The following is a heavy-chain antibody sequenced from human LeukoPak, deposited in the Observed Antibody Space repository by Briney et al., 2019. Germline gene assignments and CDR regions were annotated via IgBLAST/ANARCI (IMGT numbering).Heavy chain of an antibody. CDR1: GGTFSSYA. CDR3: ARGGISRLAFDI. D-gene: IGHD2/OR15-2a*01. V-gene: IGHV1-69*13. J-gene: IGHJ3*02. CDR2: IIPIFGTA. Sequence: SVTVSCKASGGTFSSYAISWVRQAPGQGLEWMGGIIPIFGTANYAQKFQGRVTITADESTSTAYMELSSLRSEDTAVYYCARGGISRLAFDIWGQGTMVTVSS.